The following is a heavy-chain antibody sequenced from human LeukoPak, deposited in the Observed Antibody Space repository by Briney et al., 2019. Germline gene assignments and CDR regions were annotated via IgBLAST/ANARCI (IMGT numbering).Heavy chain of an antibody. Sequence: GGSLRLSCAASGFTFSAYWMTWVRQAPGKGLEWVANIKWDGIETYYVDSVKGRFAISRNNAKNSLYLQMNNLRDEDTAVYYCAKNHVTVPNGDWFGPWGQETLVTVSS. D-gene: IGHD4-11*01. CDR1: GFTFSAYW. V-gene: IGHV3-7*01. CDR2: IKWDGIET. CDR3: AKNHVTVPNGDWFGP. J-gene: IGHJ5*02.